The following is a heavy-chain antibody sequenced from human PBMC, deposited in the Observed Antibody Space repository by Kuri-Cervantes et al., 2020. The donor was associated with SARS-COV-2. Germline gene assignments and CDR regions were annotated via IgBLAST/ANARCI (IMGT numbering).Heavy chain of an antibody. D-gene: IGHD3-16*01. V-gene: IGHV3-23*03. Sequence: GESLKISCAASGFTFSSYAMSWVRQAPGKGLEWVSVIYSGGSSTYYADSVKGRFTISRDNSKNTLYLQMNSLRAEDTAVYYCAKDLGDYGMDVWGQGTTVTSP. CDR2: IYSGGSST. CDR1: GFTFSSYA. J-gene: IGHJ6*02. CDR3: AKDLGDYGMDV.